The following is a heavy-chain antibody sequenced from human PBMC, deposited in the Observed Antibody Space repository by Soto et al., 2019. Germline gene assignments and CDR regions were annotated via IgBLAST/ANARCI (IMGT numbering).Heavy chain of an antibody. CDR2: IIPIFGTA. D-gene: IGHD5-18*01. CDR3: ARDHYTYGGFDY. CDR1: GGTFSNYA. V-gene: IGHV1-69*12. Sequence: QVQLVQSGAEVKKPGSSVKVSCKASGGTFSNYAITWVRQAPGHGLEWMGGIIPIFGTANYAQKFQGRVTITADASTSTTYMELNSLRSEDTAMYYCARDHYTYGGFDYWGQGTLVTVSS. J-gene: IGHJ4*02.